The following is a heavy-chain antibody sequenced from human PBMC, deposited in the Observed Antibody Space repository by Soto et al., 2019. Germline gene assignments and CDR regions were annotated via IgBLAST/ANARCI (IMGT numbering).Heavy chain of an antibody. CDR2: IYHSGST. D-gene: IGHD3-10*01. CDR1: GGSISTNNW. J-gene: IGHJ4*02. Sequence: QVQLQESGPGLVEPSGTLSLTCGVSGGSISTNNWWKWVRQSPGRGLEWIGEIYHSGSTNYNPSLKSRVTMSVAKSKNQCSLELTSVTAADTAVYYCAREKGAGTYMGFDYWGQGTLVTVSS. CDR3: AREKGAGTYMGFDY. V-gene: IGHV4-4*02.